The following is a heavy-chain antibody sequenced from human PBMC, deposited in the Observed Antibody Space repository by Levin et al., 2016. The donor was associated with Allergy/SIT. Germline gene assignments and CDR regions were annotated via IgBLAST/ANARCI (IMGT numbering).Heavy chain of an antibody. CDR2: IDPATSYS. D-gene: IGHD2-15*01. CDR1: GYRFTSFW. CDR3: ARQCSGASCYHNSIY. J-gene: IGHJ4*02. V-gene: IGHV5-10-1*01. Sequence: GESLKISCRASGYRFTSFWISWVRQMPGKGLEWMGRIDPATSYSNYNPSFQGLVTISIDESITTTYLQWSSLKASDTAVYYCARQCSGASCYHNSIYWGQGTPVTVSS.